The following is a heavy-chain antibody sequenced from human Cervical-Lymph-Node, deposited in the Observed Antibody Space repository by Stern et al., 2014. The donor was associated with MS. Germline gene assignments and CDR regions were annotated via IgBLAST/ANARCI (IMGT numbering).Heavy chain of an antibody. CDR1: GYTFTSYY. J-gene: IGHJ4*02. V-gene: IGHV1-46*03. CDR2: INPSGGST. Sequence: QLVQSGAEVKKPGASVKVSCKASGYTFTSYYMHWVRQAPGQGLEWVGIINPSGGSTSYAQKFQGRVTMTRDTSTSTVYMDLRSLRSEDTAVYYCASWSYTTDYWGQGTLVTVSS. CDR3: ASWSYTTDY. D-gene: IGHD2-2*02.